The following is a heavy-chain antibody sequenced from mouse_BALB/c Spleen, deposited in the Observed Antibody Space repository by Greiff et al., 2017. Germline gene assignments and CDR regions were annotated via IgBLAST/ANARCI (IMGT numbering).Heavy chain of an antibody. CDR1: GFTFSSYT. V-gene: IGHV5-6-4*01. CDR2: ISSGGSYT. Sequence: EVQRVESGGGLVKPGGSLKLSCAASGFTFSSYTMSWVRQTPEKRLEWVATISSGGSYTYYPDSVKGRFTISRDNAKNTLYLQMSSLKSEDTAMYYCTRVGYGNYAMDYWGQGTSVTVSS. D-gene: IGHD2-10*02. J-gene: IGHJ4*01. CDR3: TRVGYGNYAMDY.